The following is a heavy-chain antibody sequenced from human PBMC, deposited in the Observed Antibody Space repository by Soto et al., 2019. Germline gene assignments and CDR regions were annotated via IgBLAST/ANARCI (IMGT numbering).Heavy chain of an antibody. CDR3: AKGVGSGWAYYFDY. CDR2: ISYDGSNK. J-gene: IGHJ4*02. Sequence: QVQLVESGGGVVQPGRSLRLSCAASGFTFSSYAMHWVRQAPGKGLEWVAVISYDGSNKYYADSVKGRFTISRDNSKNTLYLQMNSLRAEDTAVYYCAKGVGSGWAYYFDYWGQGTLVTVSS. D-gene: IGHD6-19*01. V-gene: IGHV3-30-3*01. CDR1: GFTFSSYA.